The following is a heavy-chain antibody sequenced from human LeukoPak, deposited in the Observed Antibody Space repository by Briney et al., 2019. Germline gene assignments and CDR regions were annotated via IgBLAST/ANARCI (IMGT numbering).Heavy chain of an antibody. Sequence: GASVKVSCKASGYTFTSYYMHWVRQAPGQGLEWMGIINPSGGSTSYAQKFQGRVTMTRDTSTSTVYMELSSLRSEDTAVYYCARARGRRDGYPNYYFDYWGQGTLVTVSS. CDR2: INPSGGST. CDR3: ARARGRRDGYPNYYFDY. CDR1: GYTFTSYY. V-gene: IGHV1-46*01. J-gene: IGHJ4*02. D-gene: IGHD5-24*01.